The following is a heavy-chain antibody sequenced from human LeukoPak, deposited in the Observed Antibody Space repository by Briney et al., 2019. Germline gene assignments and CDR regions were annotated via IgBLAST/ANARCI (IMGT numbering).Heavy chain of an antibody. V-gene: IGHV4-31*03. CDR3: ARKYQLLYYFDY. CDR2: IYYGGST. Sequence: SETLSLTCTVSGGSISSGGYYWSWIRQHPGKGLEWIGYIYYGGSTYYNPSLKSRVTISVDTSKNQFSLKLSSVTAADTAVYYCARKYQLLYYFDYWGQGTLVTVSS. J-gene: IGHJ4*02. D-gene: IGHD2-2*01. CDR1: GGSISSGGYY.